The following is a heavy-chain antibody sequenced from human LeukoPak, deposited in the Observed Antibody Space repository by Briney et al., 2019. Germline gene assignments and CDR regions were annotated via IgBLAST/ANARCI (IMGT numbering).Heavy chain of an antibody. CDR2: IYPGDSDT. CDR3: ARGGRITMVRGVIISRKEPLDQNWFDP. J-gene: IGHJ5*02. D-gene: IGHD3-10*01. CDR1: GYSFTSYW. V-gene: IGHV5-51*01. Sequence: GESLKISCKGSGYSFTSYWIGWVRQVPGKGLEWMGIIYPGDSDTRYSPSFQGQVTISADKSISTAYLQWSSLKASDAAMYYCARGGRITMVRGVIISRKEPLDQNWFDPWGQGTLVTVSS.